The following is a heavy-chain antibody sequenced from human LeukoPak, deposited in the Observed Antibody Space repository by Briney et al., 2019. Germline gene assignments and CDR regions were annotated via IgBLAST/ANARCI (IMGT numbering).Heavy chain of an antibody. CDR1: GITLSNYG. CDR2: MSDSGGRT. J-gene: IGHJ4*02. CDR3: AKRGVVIRVILVGFHKEAYYFDS. D-gene: IGHD2-21*01. Sequence: GGSLRLSCAVSGITLSNYGMSWVRQAPGKGREWVAGMSDSGGRTNYADSGKGRFTISRDNPKNTLYLQMNSLRAEDTAVYFCAKRGVVIRVILVGFHKEAYYFDSWGQGALVTVSS. V-gene: IGHV3-23*01.